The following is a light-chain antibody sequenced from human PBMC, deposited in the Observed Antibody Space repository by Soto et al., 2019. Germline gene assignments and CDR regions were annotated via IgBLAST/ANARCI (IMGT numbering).Light chain of an antibody. Sequence: DIQMTQSPSSLSASVGDRVTITCRASQGISNYLAWYQQKPGTVPKLLISAASTLQTGVPSRFSGGGSGTDFTLTISSLQPEDVATYYCQQRSNWPPVTFGGGTKVEIK. CDR2: AAS. CDR1: QGISNY. J-gene: IGKJ4*01. CDR3: QQRSNWPPVT. V-gene: IGKV1-27*01.